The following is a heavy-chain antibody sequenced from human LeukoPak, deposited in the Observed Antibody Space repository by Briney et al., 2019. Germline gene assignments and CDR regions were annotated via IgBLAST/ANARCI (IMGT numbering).Heavy chain of an antibody. D-gene: IGHD6-13*01. CDR1: GFTFDEYG. V-gene: IGHV3-20*04. Sequence: GGSLRLSCAASGFTFDEYGMSWVRQAPGKGLEWVSGISWNGGSTGYAGSVKGRFTISRDNAKNALYLQMNSLRAEDTALYYCARGAAWFSPWGQGTLVTVSS. CDR2: ISWNGGST. J-gene: IGHJ5*02. CDR3: ARGAAWFSP.